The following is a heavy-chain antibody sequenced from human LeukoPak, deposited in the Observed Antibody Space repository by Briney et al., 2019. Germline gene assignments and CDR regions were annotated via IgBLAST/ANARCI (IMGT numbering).Heavy chain of an antibody. Sequence: GASVKVSCKASGYTFTSYGISWVRQATGQGLEWMGWMNPNSGNTGYAQKFQGRVTMTRNTSISTAYMELSSLRSEDTAVYYCARGGRYYDILTGYYYYYMDVWGKGTTVTISS. CDR2: MNPNSGNT. D-gene: IGHD3-9*01. CDR3: ARGGRYYDILTGYYYYYMDV. J-gene: IGHJ6*03. CDR1: GYTFTSYG. V-gene: IGHV1-8*02.